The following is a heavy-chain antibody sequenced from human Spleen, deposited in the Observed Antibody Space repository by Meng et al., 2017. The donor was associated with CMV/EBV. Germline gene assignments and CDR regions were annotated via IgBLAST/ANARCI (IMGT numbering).Heavy chain of an antibody. D-gene: IGHD3-22*01. Sequence: PWVPPGSGQWLAWVCRIRSKGTHCATAFAASVPGRFIISRDDSKNTAYLQMNSLKTEDTAVYYCTRHEGYYDSSGYHKRRFDYWGRGNLVTVSS. CDR2: IRSKGTHCAT. CDR3: TRHEGYYDSSGYHKRRFDY. V-gene: IGHV3-73*01. J-gene: IGHJ4*02.